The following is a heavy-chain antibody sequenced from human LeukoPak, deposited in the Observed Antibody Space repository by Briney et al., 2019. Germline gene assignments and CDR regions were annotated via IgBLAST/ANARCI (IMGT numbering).Heavy chain of an antibody. CDR1: GSTFSNYW. Sequence: GGSLRLSCVASGSTFSNYWMSWVRQVPGKGLEWVANIKQDESEKYYVDSVKGRFTISRDNAKNSLYLQLNSLRAEDTAVYYCARGKAFDIWGQGTVVTVSS. CDR3: ARGKAFDI. J-gene: IGHJ3*02. CDR2: IKQDESEK. V-gene: IGHV3-7*01.